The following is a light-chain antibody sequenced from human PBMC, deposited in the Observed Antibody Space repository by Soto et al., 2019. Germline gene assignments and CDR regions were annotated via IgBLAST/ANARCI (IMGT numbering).Light chain of an antibody. J-gene: IGKJ4*01. V-gene: IGKV1-12*01. CDR1: QGITTW. Sequence: DIQMTQSPSTVSASVGDRVTITCRASQGITTWLAWYQQKPGKAPRLLIYAASTLQSGIPSRFSGSGSGTDFTLTISSLQPEDFAIYYCQQTDNFPLTFGRGTKVEIK. CDR2: AAS. CDR3: QQTDNFPLT.